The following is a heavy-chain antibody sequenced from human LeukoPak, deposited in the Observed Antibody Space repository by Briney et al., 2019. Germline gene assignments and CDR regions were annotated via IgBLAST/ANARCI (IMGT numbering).Heavy chain of an antibody. D-gene: IGHD3-3*01. CDR3: VREVYDGDWFDP. J-gene: IGHJ5*02. CDR1: GFIFSSCA. Sequence: GGSLRLSCAASGFIFSSCAMHWVRQAPGKGLEYVAAISGNGDSTYYANSVKGRFTISRDNSKNTLYLQMGSLRAEDMAVYYCVREVYDGDWFDPWGQGTLVTVSS. V-gene: IGHV3-64*01. CDR2: ISGNGDST.